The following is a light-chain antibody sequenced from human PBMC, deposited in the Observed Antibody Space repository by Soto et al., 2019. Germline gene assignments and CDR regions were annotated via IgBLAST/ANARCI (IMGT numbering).Light chain of an antibody. CDR3: QQYNNWPTPT. CDR2: GAS. J-gene: IGKJ2*01. CDR1: QSVNTN. Sequence: EIVMTQSPATLSVSPGESATLSCRASQSVNTNLAWYQQKPGRAPRLLIHGASTRATGIPARFSGSGSGTEFTLNISSLQSEDFAVYYCQQYNNWPTPTFGQGTKLEIK. V-gene: IGKV3-15*01.